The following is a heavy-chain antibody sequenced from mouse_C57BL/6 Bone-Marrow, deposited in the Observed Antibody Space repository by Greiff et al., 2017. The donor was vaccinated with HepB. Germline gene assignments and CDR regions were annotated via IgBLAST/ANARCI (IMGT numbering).Heavy chain of an antibody. CDR2: ISYDGSN. V-gene: IGHV3-6*01. J-gene: IGHJ2*01. CDR3: ARDWDDY. D-gene: IGHD4-1*01. Sequence: EVQQVESGPGLVKPSQSLSLTCSVTGYSITSGYYWNWIRQFPGNKLEWMGYISYDGSNNYNPSLKNRISITRDTSKNQFFLKLNSVTTEDTATYYCARDWDDYWGQGTTLTVSS. CDR1: GYSITSGYY.